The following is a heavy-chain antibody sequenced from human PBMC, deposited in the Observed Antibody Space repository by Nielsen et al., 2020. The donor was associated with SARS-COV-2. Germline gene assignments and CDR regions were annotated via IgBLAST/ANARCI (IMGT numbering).Heavy chain of an antibody. D-gene: IGHD3-9*01. CDR2: ISRSSDFI. CDR1: GFTFSSYT. Sequence: GGSLRLSCAASGFTFSSYTMAWVRQAPGKGLEWVSSISRSSDFISYSDSLKGRFTISRDNGKNSLLLQMSSLRADDTAVYYCARDRGGGSRYFDWLSGSLDYWGQGALVAVSS. J-gene: IGHJ4*02. CDR3: ARDRGGGSRYFDWLSGSLDY. V-gene: IGHV3-21*01.